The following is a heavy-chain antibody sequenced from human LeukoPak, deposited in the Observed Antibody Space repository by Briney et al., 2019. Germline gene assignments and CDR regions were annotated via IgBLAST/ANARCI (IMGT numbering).Heavy chain of an antibody. D-gene: IGHD1-1*01. J-gene: IGHJ4*02. CDR3: ARSHTTWSSFDY. Sequence: ASVKVSCKASGYTFTSYYMHWVRQAPGQGLEWMGIINPSGGSTSYAQKFQGRVTMTRDTSISTAYMELSRLTSDDTAMYYCARSHTTWSSFDYWGQGTLVTVSS. CDR1: GYTFTSYY. V-gene: IGHV1-46*01. CDR2: INPSGGST.